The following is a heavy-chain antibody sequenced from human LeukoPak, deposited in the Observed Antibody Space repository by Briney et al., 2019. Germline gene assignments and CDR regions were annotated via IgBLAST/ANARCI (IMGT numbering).Heavy chain of an antibody. V-gene: IGHV4-4*07. Sequence: SETLSLTCTVSGGSISNYYWSWIRQPPGKGLEWIGRIYTSGSTNYNPSLKSRVTMSVDTSKNQFSLKLSSVTAADTAVYYCARDGYYGSGSRRDYMDVWGKGTTVTISS. CDR2: IYTSGST. CDR3: ARDGYYGSGSRRDYMDV. J-gene: IGHJ6*03. CDR1: GGSISNYY. D-gene: IGHD3-10*01.